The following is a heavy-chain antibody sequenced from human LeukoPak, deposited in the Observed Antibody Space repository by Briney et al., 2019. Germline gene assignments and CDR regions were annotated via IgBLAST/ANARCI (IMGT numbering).Heavy chain of an antibody. J-gene: IGHJ6*03. CDR3: AKDLRRIVGATKGMDV. D-gene: IGHD1-26*01. CDR1: GFTFSSYG. V-gene: IGHV3-30*02. Sequence: GGSLRLSCAASGFTFSSYGMHWVRQAPGKGLEWVAFIRYDGSNKYYVDSVKGRFTISRDNSKSTLYLQMNSLRAEDTAVYYCAKDLRRIVGATKGMDVWGKGTTVTVSS. CDR2: IRYDGSNK.